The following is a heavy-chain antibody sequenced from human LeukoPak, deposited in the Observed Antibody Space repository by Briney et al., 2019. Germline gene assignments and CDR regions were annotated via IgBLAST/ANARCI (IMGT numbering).Heavy chain of an antibody. CDR3: ARLYSSGWYWEYYLDY. CDR1: GGSISSYY. V-gene: IGHV4-59*01. Sequence: SETLSLTCTVSGGSISSYYWSWIRQPPGKGLEWIGYIYYSGSTNYNPSLKSRVTISVDTSKNQFSLKLSSVTAADTAVYYCARLYSSGWYWEYYLDYWGQGTLVTVSS. J-gene: IGHJ4*02. CDR2: IYYSGST. D-gene: IGHD6-19*01.